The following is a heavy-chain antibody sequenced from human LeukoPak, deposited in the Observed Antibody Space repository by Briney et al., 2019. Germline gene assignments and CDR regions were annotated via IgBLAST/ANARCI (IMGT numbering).Heavy chain of an antibody. CDR3: ARDRRYCSGGSCYFDYFFDY. CDR1: GFTFNSYA. J-gene: IGHJ4*02. CDR2: ISYDGSIN. D-gene: IGHD2-15*01. V-gene: IGHV3-30*04. Sequence: GGSLRLSCAASGFTFNSYAVHWVRQAPGKGLEWVAVISYDGSINFYTASVKGRFTISRDNYKNTLYLQMNSLRIDDTALYFCARDRRYCSGGSCYFDYFFDYWGQGTLVTVSS.